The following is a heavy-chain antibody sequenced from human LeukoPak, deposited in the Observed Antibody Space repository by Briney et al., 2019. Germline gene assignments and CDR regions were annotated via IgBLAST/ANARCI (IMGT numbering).Heavy chain of an antibody. CDR3: ARGSLGSSCPDY. D-gene: IGHD6-13*01. CDR2: MNPNSGNT. J-gene: IGHJ4*02. V-gene: IGHV1-8*03. Sequence: ASVKVSCKASGGTFSSYDINWVRQATGQGLEWMGWMNPNSGNTGYAQKFQGRVTITRNTSISTAYMELSSLRSEDTAVYYCARGSLGSSCPDYWGQGTLVTVSS. CDR1: GGTFSSYD.